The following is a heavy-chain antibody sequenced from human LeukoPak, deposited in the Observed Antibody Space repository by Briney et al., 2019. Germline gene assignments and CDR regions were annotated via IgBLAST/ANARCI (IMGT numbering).Heavy chain of an antibody. V-gene: IGHV1-24*01. D-gene: IGHD2-2*02. J-gene: IGHJ4*02. CDR2: FDPEDGET. Sequence: ASVKVSCKVSGYTLTELSMHWVRQAPGKGLEWMGGFDPEDGETIYAQKFQGRVTMTEDTSTDTAYMELSSLRSEDTAVYYCATAGRYCSSTSCYTLLDYWGQGTLVTVSS. CDR1: GYTLTELS. CDR3: ATAGRYCSSTSCYTLLDY.